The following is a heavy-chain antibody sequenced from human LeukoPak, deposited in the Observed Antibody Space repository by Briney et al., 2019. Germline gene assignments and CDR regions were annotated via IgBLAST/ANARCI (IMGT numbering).Heavy chain of an antibody. D-gene: IGHD7-27*01. CDR1: GGSISSSSYY. Sequence: PSETLSLTCTVSGGSISSSSYYWGWIRQPPGKGLEWIGSIYYSGSTYYNPSLKSRVTISVDTSKNQFSLKLSSVTAADTAVYYCARDPLGRGSDYWGQGTLVTVSS. V-gene: IGHV4-39*07. CDR2: IYYSGST. J-gene: IGHJ4*02. CDR3: ARDPLGRGSDY.